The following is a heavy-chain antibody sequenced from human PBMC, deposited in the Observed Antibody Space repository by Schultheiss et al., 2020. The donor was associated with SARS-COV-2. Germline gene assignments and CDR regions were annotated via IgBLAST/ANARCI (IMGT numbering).Heavy chain of an antibody. D-gene: IGHD1-20*01. Sequence: ASVKVSCKASGYTFTSYGISWVRQAPGQGLEWMGIINPSGGSTSYAQKFQGRVTMTRDTSTSTVYMELSSLRSEDTAVYYCARDRGSNWNHDAFDIWGQGTMVTVSS. J-gene: IGHJ3*02. CDR3: ARDRGSNWNHDAFDI. CDR1: GYTFTSYG. V-gene: IGHV1-46*01. CDR2: INPSGGST.